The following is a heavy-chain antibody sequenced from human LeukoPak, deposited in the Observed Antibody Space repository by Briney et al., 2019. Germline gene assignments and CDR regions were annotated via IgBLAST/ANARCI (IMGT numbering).Heavy chain of an antibody. CDR3: ARGADILTGYSGYDY. J-gene: IGHJ4*02. D-gene: IGHD3-9*01. Sequence: GASVKVPCKASGYTFTGYYMHWVRQAPGQGLEWMGWINPNSGGTNYAQKFQGWVTMTRDTSISTAYMELSRLRSDDTAVYYCARGADILTGYSGYDYWGQGTLVTVSS. CDR2: INPNSGGT. V-gene: IGHV1-2*04. CDR1: GYTFTGYY.